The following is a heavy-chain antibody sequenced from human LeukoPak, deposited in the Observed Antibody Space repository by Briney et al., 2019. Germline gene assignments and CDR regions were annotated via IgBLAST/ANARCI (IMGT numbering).Heavy chain of an antibody. D-gene: IGHD4-17*01. V-gene: IGHV4-34*01. CDR1: GGSFSGYY. Sequence: SETLSLTCAVYGGSFSGYYWSWIRQPPGKGLEWIGEINHSGSTNYNPSLKSRVTISVDTSKNQFSLKLSSVTAADTAVYYCAREGGDDAFDIWGQGTMVTVSS. CDR3: AREGGDDAFDI. J-gene: IGHJ3*02. CDR2: INHSGST.